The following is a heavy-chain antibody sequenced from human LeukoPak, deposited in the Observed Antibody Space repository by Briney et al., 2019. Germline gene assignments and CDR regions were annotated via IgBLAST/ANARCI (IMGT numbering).Heavy chain of an antibody. V-gene: IGHV3-7*01. CDR2: INQGGET. J-gene: IGHJ3*02. D-gene: IGHD1-26*01. Sequence: GGSLRLSCEASGFTFGTFWMSWVRQAPGKGLEWVANINQGGETDYVDSVKGRFTIARDDSKNLLYLQMNSLRPEDTAVYYCARASEWELRSTAGAFDIWGQGTMVTVSS. CDR3: ARASEWELRSTAGAFDI. CDR1: GFTFGTFW.